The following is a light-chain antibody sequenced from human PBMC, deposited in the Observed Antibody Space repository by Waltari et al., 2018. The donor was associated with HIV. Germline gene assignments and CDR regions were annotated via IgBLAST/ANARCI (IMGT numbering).Light chain of an antibody. Sequence: QSALTQPRPVSGSPGQYVTISCPGTSSAVGASNYVAWYQQHPGKAPKIMIFDVNQRPSGVPDRFSVSRSGNTASLTISGLQAEDEADYYCCSYADKYTWVFGGGTKLTVL. J-gene: IGLJ3*02. CDR1: SSAVGASNY. CDR3: CSYADKYTWV. V-gene: IGLV2-11*01. CDR2: DVN.